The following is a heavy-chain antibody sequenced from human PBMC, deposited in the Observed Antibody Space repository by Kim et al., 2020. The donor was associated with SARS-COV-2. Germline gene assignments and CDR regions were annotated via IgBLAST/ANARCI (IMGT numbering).Heavy chain of an antibody. CDR2: ISYDGSNK. V-gene: IGHV3-30-3*01. Sequence: GGSLRLSCAASGFTFSSYAMHWVRQAPGKGLEWVAVISYDGSNKYYADSVKGRFSISRDNSKNTLYLQMNSLRAEDTAVYYCARVGVGATIFPAFDIWGQGTMVTVSS. CDR1: GFTFSSYA. D-gene: IGHD1-26*01. CDR3: ARVGVGATIFPAFDI. J-gene: IGHJ3*02.